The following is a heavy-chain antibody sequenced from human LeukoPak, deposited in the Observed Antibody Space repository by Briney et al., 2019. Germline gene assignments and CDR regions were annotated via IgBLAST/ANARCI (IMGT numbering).Heavy chain of an antibody. Sequence: ASVKVSCKASGYTFTSYGISWVRQAPGQGLEWMGWISAYSGDTNYAQKFQGRATMTRDTSISTAYMELSRLRSDDTAVYYCARGDLYSSSWYYLGYYYGMDVWGQGTTVTVSS. CDR3: ARGDLYSSSWYYLGYYYGMDV. V-gene: IGHV1-18*01. J-gene: IGHJ6*02. D-gene: IGHD6-13*01. CDR1: GYTFTSYG. CDR2: ISAYSGDT.